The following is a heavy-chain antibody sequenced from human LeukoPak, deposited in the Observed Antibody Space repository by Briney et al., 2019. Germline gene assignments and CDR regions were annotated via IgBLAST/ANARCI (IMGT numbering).Heavy chain of an antibody. CDR2: IKQDGSDK. CDR3: AKGSMITFGGVIALNYFDY. J-gene: IGHJ4*02. Sequence: PSGGSLRLSCAASGFTFNNAWMSWVRQAPGRGLEWVANIKQDGSDKFYVDSVKGRFTISRDNAKNSLYLQMNSLRAEDTAVYYCAKGSMITFGGVIALNYFDYWGQGTLVTVSS. V-gene: IGHV3-7*01. CDR1: GFTFNNAW. D-gene: IGHD3-16*02.